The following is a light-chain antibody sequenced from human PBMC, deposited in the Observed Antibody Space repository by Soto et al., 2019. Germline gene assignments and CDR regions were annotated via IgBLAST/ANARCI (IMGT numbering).Light chain of an antibody. J-gene: IGKJ4*01. V-gene: IGKV1-5*01. CDR3: QQYNTYSSLT. Sequence: DIQMTQSPSTLSASVGDRVTITCRASQSISSWLAWYQQKLGRAPRLLIYDAPSLESGVPSRFSGSGYGTEFTLTISSLQPDDFATYYCQQYNTYSSLTFGGGTKVEIK. CDR1: QSISSW. CDR2: DAP.